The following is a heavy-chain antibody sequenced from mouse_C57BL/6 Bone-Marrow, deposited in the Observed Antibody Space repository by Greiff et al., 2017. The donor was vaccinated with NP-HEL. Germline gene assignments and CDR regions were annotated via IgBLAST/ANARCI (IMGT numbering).Heavy chain of an antibody. CDR1: GYSITSDY. CDR2: ISYSGST. D-gene: IGHD2-2*01. V-gene: IGHV3-8*01. CDR3: ARSPLWLRRNYYAMDY. Sequence: EVQLQESGPGLAKPSQTLSLTCSVTGYSITSDYWNWIRKFPGNKLEYMGYISYSGSTYYNPSLKSRISITRDTSKNQYYLQLNSVTTEDIATYYCARSPLWLRRNYYAMDYWGQGTSVTVSS. J-gene: IGHJ4*01.